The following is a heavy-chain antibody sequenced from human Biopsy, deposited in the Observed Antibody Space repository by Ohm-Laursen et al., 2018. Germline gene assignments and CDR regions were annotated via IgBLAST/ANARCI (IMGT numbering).Heavy chain of an antibody. CDR1: GYTFTAYG. D-gene: IGHD2-2*01. J-gene: IGHJ6*02. Sequence: AASVKVSCNTSGYTFTAYGISWVRQAPGQGLEWMGWISTYNDDTNIAQKFQGRVTMTTDTSAATAYMELRSLRSDDTAVYYCARDYQPYLVTIHYYYYGMDVWGQGTTVTVSS. V-gene: IGHV1-18*04. CDR2: ISTYNDDT. CDR3: ARDYQPYLVTIHYYYYGMDV.